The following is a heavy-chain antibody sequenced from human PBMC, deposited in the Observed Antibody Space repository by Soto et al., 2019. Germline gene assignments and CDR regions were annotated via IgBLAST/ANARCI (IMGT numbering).Heavy chain of an antibody. J-gene: IGHJ3*02. D-gene: IGHD6-19*01. Sequence: GASVKVSCKASGFTFTSSAMQWVRQARGQRLEWIGWIVVGSGNTNYAQKFQERVTITRDMSTSTAYMELSSLRSEDTAVYYCAAESLNPSGWYGIAFDIWGQGTMVTVSS. V-gene: IGHV1-58*02. CDR1: GFTFTSSA. CDR3: AAESLNPSGWYGIAFDI. CDR2: IVVGSGNT.